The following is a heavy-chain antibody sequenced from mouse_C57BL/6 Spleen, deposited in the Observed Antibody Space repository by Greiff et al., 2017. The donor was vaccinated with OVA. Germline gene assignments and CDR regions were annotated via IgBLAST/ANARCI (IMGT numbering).Heavy chain of an antibody. V-gene: IGHV1-81*01. CDR1: GYTFTSYG. J-gene: IGHJ2*01. CDR3: ARSLVPVDFDY. Sequence: QVQLKESGAELARPGASVKLSCKASGYTFTSYGISWVKQRTGQGLEWIGEIYPRSGNTYYNEKFKGKATLTADKSSSTAYMELRSLTSEDSAVYFCARSLVPVDFDYWGQGTTLTVSS. CDR2: IYPRSGNT.